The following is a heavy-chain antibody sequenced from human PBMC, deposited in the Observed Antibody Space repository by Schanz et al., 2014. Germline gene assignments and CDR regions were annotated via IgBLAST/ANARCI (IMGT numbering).Heavy chain of an antibody. CDR3: ARHGRGLAKYQLLYFDY. CDR1: GGSISSFK. CDR2: IYSSGST. D-gene: IGHD2-2*01. J-gene: IGHJ4*02. V-gene: IGHV4-59*08. Sequence: QVQLQESGPGLVKPSETLSLTCTVSGGSISSFKWSWIRQPPGKGLEYIGYIYSSGSTNYNPSLESRVTMSVDTSKNQFSLKLSSVTDADTAVYYCARHGRGLAKYQLLYFDYWGQGTLVTVSS.